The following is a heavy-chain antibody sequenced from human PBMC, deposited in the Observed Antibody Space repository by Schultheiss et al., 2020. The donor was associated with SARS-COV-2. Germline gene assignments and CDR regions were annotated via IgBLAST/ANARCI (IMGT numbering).Heavy chain of an antibody. CDR1: GFTFSSYA. V-gene: IGHV3-15*08. Sequence: GGSLRLSCAASGFTFSSYAMSWVRQAPGKGLEWVGFIRNKANGGTTDYAAPVKGRFTISRDDSKNTLYLQMNSLRAEDTAVYYCARGGQLEIDYWGQGTLVTVSS. CDR2: IRNKANGGTT. J-gene: IGHJ4*02. D-gene: IGHD2-2*01. CDR3: ARGGQLEIDY.